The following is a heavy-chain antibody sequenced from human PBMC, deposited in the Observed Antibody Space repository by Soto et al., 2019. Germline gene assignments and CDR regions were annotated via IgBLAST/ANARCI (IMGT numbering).Heavy chain of an antibody. CDR2: IIPILGIA. CDR3: ARGYYYGSGSYYDNWFDP. CDR1: GGTFSSYT. D-gene: IGHD3-10*01. Sequence: QVQLVQSGAEVKKPGSSVKVSCKASGGTFSSYTISWVRQAPGQGLEWMGRIIPILGIANYAQKCQGRVTITADKSTSTAYMELSSLRSEDTAVYYCARGYYYGSGSYYDNWFDPWGQGTLVTVSS. J-gene: IGHJ5*02. V-gene: IGHV1-69*02.